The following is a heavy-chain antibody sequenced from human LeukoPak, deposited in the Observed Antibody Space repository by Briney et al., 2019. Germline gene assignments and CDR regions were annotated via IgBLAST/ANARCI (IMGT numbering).Heavy chain of an antibody. D-gene: IGHD5-12*01. J-gene: IGHJ4*02. CDR3: ARRREYSGYDYKEFDW. CDR1: GGSFSGYY. CDR2: INHSGST. Sequence: SETLPLTCAVYGGSFSGYYWSWIRQPPGKGLEWIGEINHSGSTNYNPSLKSRVTISVDTSKNQFSLKLSSVTAADTAVYYCARRREYSGYDYKEFDWWGQGTLVTVSS. V-gene: IGHV4-34*01.